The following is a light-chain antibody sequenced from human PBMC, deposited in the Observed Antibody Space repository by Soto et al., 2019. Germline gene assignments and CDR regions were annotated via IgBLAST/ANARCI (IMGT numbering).Light chain of an antibody. J-gene: IGKJ1*01. CDR2: GAS. Sequence: EAVLTQSPGTLSLSPGEGATLSCRAGHSLRNNYLAWYQQRPGQAPRLLIYGASNRAADVPDRFSGSGSGTEFTLTISRLEPEDFAVYYCHQYDTSPSTFGQGTMVEIK. CDR1: HSLRNNY. V-gene: IGKV3-20*01. CDR3: HQYDTSPST.